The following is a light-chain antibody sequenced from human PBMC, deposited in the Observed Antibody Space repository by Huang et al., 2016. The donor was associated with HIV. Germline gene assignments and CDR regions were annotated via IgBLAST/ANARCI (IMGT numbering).Light chain of an antibody. CDR2: EAS. J-gene: IGKJ2*01. CDR3: QQVNSFPHT. CDR1: QDINNR. V-gene: IGKV1-12*01. Sequence: DIQMTQSPSSVSASVGDRVTITCRASQDINNRLAWYQQKPGKAPNLLNYEASRLQSGVPSRFSGSGSGTYFTLTISSLQPEDFATYYCQQVNSFPHTFGQGTKLEIK.